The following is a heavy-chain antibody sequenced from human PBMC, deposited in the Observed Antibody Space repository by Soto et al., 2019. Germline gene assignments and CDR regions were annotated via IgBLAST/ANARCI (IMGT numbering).Heavy chain of an antibody. J-gene: IGHJ5*01. D-gene: IGHD2-15*01. CDR3: ARGLGYCSGGSCYPGWFD. CDR2: IYYSGST. CDR1: GGSISSYY. V-gene: IGHV4-59*01. Sequence: SETLSLTCTVSGGSISSYYWSWIRQPPGKGLEWIGYIYYSGSTNYNPSLKSRVTISVDTSKNQFSLKLSSVTAADTAVYYCARGLGYCSGGSCYPGWFD.